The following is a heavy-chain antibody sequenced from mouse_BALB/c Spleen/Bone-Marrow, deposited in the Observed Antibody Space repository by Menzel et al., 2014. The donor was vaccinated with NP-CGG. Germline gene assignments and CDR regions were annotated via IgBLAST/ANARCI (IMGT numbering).Heavy chain of an antibody. CDR3: ARGGISIDY. V-gene: IGHV1-80*01. J-gene: IGHJ2*01. CDR2: IYPGDDDT. Sequence: VKLQESGAELVRPGSSVKISCKASGYAFSIYWMNWVKQRPGQGLEWIGQIYPGDDDTDYNGKFKGKATLTADRSPSTAYMQLNSLTSEDSAVYFCARGGISIDYWGQGTTLTVSS. CDR1: GYAFSIYW.